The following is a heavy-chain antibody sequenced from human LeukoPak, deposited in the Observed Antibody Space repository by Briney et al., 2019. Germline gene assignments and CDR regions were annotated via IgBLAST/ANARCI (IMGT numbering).Heavy chain of an antibody. CDR2: IYYSGST. Sequence: PSETLSLTCTVSGGSISSYYWSWLRQPPGKGLEWIGYIYYSGSTNYNPSLKSRVNISVDTSKNQFSLKLSSVTAADTAVYYCARTLGGATSGNFDYWGQGTLVTVSS. J-gene: IGHJ4*02. V-gene: IGHV4-59*01. CDR3: ARTLGGATSGNFDY. D-gene: IGHD3-16*01. CDR1: GGSISSYY.